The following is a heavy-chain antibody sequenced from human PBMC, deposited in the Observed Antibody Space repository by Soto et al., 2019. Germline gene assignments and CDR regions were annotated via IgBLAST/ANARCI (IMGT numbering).Heavy chain of an antibody. CDR2: ISSSGSTI. CDR1: GFTFRSYE. D-gene: IGHD6-6*01. V-gene: IGHV3-48*03. Sequence: GGSLRLSCAASGFTFRSYEINWVRQAPGKGLEWVSYISSSGSTIYYADSVKGRFTISRDNAKNSLYLQMNSLRAEDTAVYYCARDGVGIAARPSQFDYWGQGTLVTVSS. J-gene: IGHJ4*02. CDR3: ARDGVGIAARPSQFDY.